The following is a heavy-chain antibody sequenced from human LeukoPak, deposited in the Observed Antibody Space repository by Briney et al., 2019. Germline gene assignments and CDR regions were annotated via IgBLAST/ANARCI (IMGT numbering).Heavy chain of an antibody. CDR3: AKDSSPYYDSTGYYSESPVFDN. V-gene: IGHV3-9*01. CDR2: ISWNSVTI. J-gene: IGHJ4*03. D-gene: IGHD3-22*01. Sequence: GGSLRLSCAASGFTFYDYAMHWGRHAPGKGLEWVSGISWNSVTIDYADSVRGRSTISRDKAKNSLYMQINSLRPDDTAFYFCAKDSSPYYDSTGYYSESPVFDNWGQGTLVAVSS. CDR1: GFTFYDYA.